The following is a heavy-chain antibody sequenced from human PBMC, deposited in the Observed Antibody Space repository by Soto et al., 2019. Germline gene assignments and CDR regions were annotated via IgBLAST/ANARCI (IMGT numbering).Heavy chain of an antibody. J-gene: IGHJ4*02. Sequence: QVQLQESGPGLVKPSETLSLTCTVSGGFISSYYWNWIRQPPGKGLEWIGYVYHGGSTIYNPSLRSRLTISVATSKDQCPLNLRSVTGADTGVYYCARMGYEYGSGSYPLDYWGQGNLVSVSS. V-gene: IGHV4-59*08. CDR2: VYHGGST. CDR1: GGFISSYY. D-gene: IGHD3-10*01. CDR3: ARMGYEYGSGSYPLDY.